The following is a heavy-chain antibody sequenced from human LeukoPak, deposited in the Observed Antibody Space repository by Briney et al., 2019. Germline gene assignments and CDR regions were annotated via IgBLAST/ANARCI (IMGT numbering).Heavy chain of an antibody. Sequence: GGSLRLSCETAGFTFSSYVMHWVRRTPGKGLVWVSRISHDGFISYADSVKGRFTISRDNAKNTLILQMNSLRVEDTAIYYCAKEEWEQQFGWFDPWGQGTLVTVSS. CDR1: GFTFSSYV. J-gene: IGHJ5*02. CDR2: ISHDGFI. V-gene: IGHV3-74*01. CDR3: AKEEWEQQFGWFDP. D-gene: IGHD6-13*01.